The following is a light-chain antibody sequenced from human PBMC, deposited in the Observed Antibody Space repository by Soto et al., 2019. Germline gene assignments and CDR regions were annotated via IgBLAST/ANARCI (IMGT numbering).Light chain of an antibody. CDR2: GAS. J-gene: IGKJ4*01. CDR1: QTINND. V-gene: IGKV3-15*01. Sequence: EVVMTQSPATVSVSPGEGVTLSCRASQTINNDLAWYHQKPGQAPRLLIYGASTRATGVPARFSGGGSGTEFTLTISSLQSEDFAFYYCQQNDKWPPVTFGGGTKVDIK. CDR3: QQNDKWPPVT.